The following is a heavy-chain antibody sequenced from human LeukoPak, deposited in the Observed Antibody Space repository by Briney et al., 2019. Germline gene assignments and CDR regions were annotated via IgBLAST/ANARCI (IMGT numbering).Heavy chain of an antibody. D-gene: IGHD1-14*01. CDR3: ARDQGAYNV. CDR2: INSGGST. J-gene: IGHJ3*01. V-gene: IGHV3-66*02. CDR1: GLTVSSNS. Sequence: GGSLRLSCAAPGLTVSSNSMSWVRQAPGKGLEWVSLINSGGSTYYADSVKGRFTISRDNSKNTLYLQMNSLRVEDTAVYYCARDQGAYNVWGRGTMVTVS.